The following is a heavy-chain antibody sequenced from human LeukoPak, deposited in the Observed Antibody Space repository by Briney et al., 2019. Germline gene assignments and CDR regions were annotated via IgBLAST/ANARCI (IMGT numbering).Heavy chain of an antibody. D-gene: IGHD3/OR15-3a*01. J-gene: IGHJ4*02. Sequence: GGSLRLSCAASGFPFDDYGMSWVRQVPGKGLEWVSAINWNGGSTGYADSVKGRFTISRDNSKNTLYLQMNSLRAEDTAVYYCAKDRTAVGRQLMILWGQGTLVTVSS. CDR3: AKDRTAVGRQLMIL. CDR1: GFPFDDYG. V-gene: IGHV3-20*04. CDR2: INWNGGST.